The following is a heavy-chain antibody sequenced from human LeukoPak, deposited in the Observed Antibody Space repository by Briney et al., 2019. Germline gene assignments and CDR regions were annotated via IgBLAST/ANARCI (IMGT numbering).Heavy chain of an antibody. CDR3: ARRRSGYLNWFDP. D-gene: IGHD5-12*01. V-gene: IGHV4-39*07. CDR1: GGSISTTYYY. J-gene: IGHJ5*02. Sequence: PSETLSLTCTVSGGSISTTYYYWGWIRQPPGKGLEWIGSIYYSGSTNYNPSLKSRVTISVDTSKNQFSLKLSSVTAADTAVYYCARRRSGYLNWFDPWGQGTLVTVSS. CDR2: IYYSGST.